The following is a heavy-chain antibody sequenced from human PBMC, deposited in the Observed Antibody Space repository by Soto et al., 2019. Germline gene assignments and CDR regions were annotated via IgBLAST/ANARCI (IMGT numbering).Heavy chain of an antibody. CDR3: ARGPPGDCGGDCHPDY. J-gene: IGHJ4*02. Sequence: EVQLVESGGGLVQPGGSLRLSCAASGFTFSSYSMNLVRQAPGKGLEWVSYISSSSSSFIYYADSVKGRITISRDNAKNSMYLQMNSLRDEDTAVYYCARGPPGDCGGDCHPDYWGQGTLVTVSS. CDR1: GFTFSSYS. D-gene: IGHD2-21*02. CDR2: ISSSSSSFI. V-gene: IGHV3-48*02.